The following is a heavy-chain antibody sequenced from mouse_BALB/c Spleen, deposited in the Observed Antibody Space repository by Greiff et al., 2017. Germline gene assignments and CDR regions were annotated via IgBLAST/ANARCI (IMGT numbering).Heavy chain of an antibody. J-gene: IGHJ3*01. CDR1: GYTFTGYE. V-gene: IGHV1-15*01. CDR3: TSEGYDFFAY. D-gene: IGHD2-2*01. CDR2: IYPETGGT. Sequence: VQLQQSGAELVRPGASVTMSCKASGYTFTGYEMHWVKQTPVHGLEWIGAIYPETGGTAYNQKFKGKATLTADKSSSTAYMELRSLTSEDSAVYYCTSEGYDFFAYWGQGTLVTVSA.